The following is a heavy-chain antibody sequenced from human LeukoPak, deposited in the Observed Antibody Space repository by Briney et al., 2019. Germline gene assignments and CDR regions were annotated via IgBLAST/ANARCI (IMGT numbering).Heavy chain of an antibody. J-gene: IGHJ3*02. CDR2: ISAYNGNT. V-gene: IGHV1-18*01. CDR3: ARVYDSISVGAFDI. CDR1: GYTFTSYG. Sequence: GASVKVSCKASGYTFTSYGISWVRQAPGQGLEWMGWISAYNGNTNYAQKLQGRVTMTTDTSTSTAYMELRSLRSDDTAVYYCARVYDSISVGAFDIWGQGTMVTVSS. D-gene: IGHD3-22*01.